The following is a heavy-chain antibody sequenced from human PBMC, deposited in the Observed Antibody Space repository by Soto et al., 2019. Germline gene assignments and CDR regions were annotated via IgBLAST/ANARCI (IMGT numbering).Heavy chain of an antibody. V-gene: IGHV1-18*04. CDR1: GYTFASSG. J-gene: IGHJ4*02. Sequence: QVQLVQSGAEVKKPGASVKVSCKTSGYTFASSGISWVRQAPGQGLECMSWISAYKRNTNYAQKRQGIHTMTTDSSTSTAYMELRSLRSDDTAVYYCARVYGSGTQYAFFFDYWGQGTLVTVSS. CDR3: ARVYGSGTQYAFFFDY. CDR2: ISAYKRNT. D-gene: IGHD3-10*01.